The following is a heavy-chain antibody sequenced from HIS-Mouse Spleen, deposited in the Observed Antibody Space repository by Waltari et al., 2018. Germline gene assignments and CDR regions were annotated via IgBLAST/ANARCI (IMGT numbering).Heavy chain of an antibody. V-gene: IGHV3-30-3*01. CDR1: GFTFRSYA. CDR2: ISYDGSNK. Sequence: QVQLVESGGGVVQPGRSLRLSCAASGFTFRSYANPWVLQAPGKGLEWVAVISYDGSNKYYADSVKGRFTISRDNSKKTLYLQMNSLRAEDTAVYYCARVNGIAVAGTDAFDIWGQGTMVTVSS. CDR3: ARVNGIAVAGTDAFDI. D-gene: IGHD6-19*01. J-gene: IGHJ3*02.